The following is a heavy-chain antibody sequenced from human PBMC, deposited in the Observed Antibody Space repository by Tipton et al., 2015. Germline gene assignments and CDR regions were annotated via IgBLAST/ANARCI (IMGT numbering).Heavy chain of an antibody. CDR3: VNDLHTVALD. D-gene: IGHD4-23*01. Sequence: SLRLSCSDSGFIFSSYTVHWVRQAPGKGLEYVSSINKDGGTYYADSVKGRFTISRDDSKNTLYLQMGSLRAEDTAVYYCVNDLHTVALDWGQGTLVTVSS. V-gene: IGHV3-64D*08. J-gene: IGHJ1*01. CDR2: INKDGGT. CDR1: GFIFSSYT.